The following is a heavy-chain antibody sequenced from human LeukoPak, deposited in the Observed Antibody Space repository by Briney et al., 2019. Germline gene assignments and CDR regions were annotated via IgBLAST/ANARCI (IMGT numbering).Heavy chain of an antibody. J-gene: IGHJ4*02. V-gene: IGHV4-4*07. D-gene: IGHD3-10*01. CDR3: ARARGQSGVDY. CDR2: LSTSGTT. CDR1: GGSISSYY. Sequence: PSETLSLTCTVSGGSISSYYWSWIRQTAGKGLEWIGRLSTSGTTNSNPSLKSRVTMSVDTSKNQFSLNLTSVTAADTAVYYCARARGQSGVDYWGQGTLVTVSS.